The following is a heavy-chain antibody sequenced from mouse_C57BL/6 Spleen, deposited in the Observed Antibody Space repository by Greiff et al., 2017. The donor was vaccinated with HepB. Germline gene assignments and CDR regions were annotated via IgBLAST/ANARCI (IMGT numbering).Heavy chain of an antibody. CDR3: ARKNYGSTLYYYAMDY. V-gene: IGHV1-55*01. CDR2: IYPGSGST. CDR1: GYTFTSYW. D-gene: IGHD1-1*01. Sequence: QVQLQQPGAELVKPGASVQMSCKASGYTFTSYWITWVKQRPGQGLEWIGDIYPGSGSTNYNEKFKSKATLTVDTSSSTAYMQLSTLTSEDSAVYYCARKNYGSTLYYYAMDYWGQGTSVTVSS. J-gene: IGHJ4*01.